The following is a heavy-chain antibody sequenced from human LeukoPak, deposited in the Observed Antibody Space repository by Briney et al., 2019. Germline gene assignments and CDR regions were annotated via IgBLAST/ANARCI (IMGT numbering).Heavy chain of an antibody. V-gene: IGHV4-4*02. Sequence: SETLSLTCTVSGGSISSSNWWSWVRQPPGKGLEWIGEIYHSGSTNYNPSLKSRVTTSVDKSKNQFSLKLSSVTAADTAVYYCARDRSDSSGYYFDYWGQGTLVTVSS. CDR2: IYHSGST. J-gene: IGHJ4*02. D-gene: IGHD3-22*01. CDR1: GGSISSSNW. CDR3: ARDRSDSSGYYFDY.